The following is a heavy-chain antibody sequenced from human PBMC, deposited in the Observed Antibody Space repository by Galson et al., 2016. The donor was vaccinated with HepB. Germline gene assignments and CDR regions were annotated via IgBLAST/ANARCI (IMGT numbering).Heavy chain of an antibody. J-gene: IGHJ4*02. CDR2: IYSGGST. V-gene: IGHV3-53*01. CDR1: GFTVSTNY. Sequence: SLRLSCAASGFTVSTNYMSWVRQAPGKGLEWVSVIYSGGSTYHADPVKGRFTISRTISKNMVDLQMNSLGAEDTAVYYCARGRGADFWSGYHDYWGQGTQVTVSS. CDR3: ARGRGADFWSGYHDY. D-gene: IGHD3-3*01.